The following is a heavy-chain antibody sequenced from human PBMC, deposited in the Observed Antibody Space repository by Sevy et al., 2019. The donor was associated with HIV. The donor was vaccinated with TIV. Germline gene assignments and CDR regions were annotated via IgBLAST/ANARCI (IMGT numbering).Heavy chain of an antibody. D-gene: IGHD3-3*01. V-gene: IGHV1-46*01. J-gene: IGHJ4*02. Sequence: ASVKVSCKASGYTFTSYYMHWVRQAPGQGLEWMGIINPSGGSTSYAQKFQGRVTMTRDTSTSTVHMELSSLRSEDTAVYYCARPEGDYDFWIVLEAWGQGTLVTVSS. CDR1: GYTFTSYY. CDR2: INPSGGST. CDR3: ARPEGDYDFWIVLEA.